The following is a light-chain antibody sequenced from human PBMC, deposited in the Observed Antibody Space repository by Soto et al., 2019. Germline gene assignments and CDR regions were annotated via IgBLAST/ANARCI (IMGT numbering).Light chain of an antibody. CDR1: SSNIGSNT. J-gene: IGLJ2*01. CDR3: AASDDSLNGHVV. Sequence: QSVLTQPPSASGTPGQRVTISCSGSSSNIGSNTVDWYQQLPGTEPKLLIYSNNQRPSGVPDRFSASTTGSSASLATSGLQSDDDEAYYCAASDDSLNGHVVFGGGTQLTVL. V-gene: IGLV1-44*01. CDR2: SNN.